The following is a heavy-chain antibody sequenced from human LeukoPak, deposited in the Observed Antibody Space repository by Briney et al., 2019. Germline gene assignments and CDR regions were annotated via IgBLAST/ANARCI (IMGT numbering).Heavy chain of an antibody. Sequence: PTETLFLTCAVSGGSISSSNWWSWVRQPPGKGLQWIGQIYHSGSTNFNPSLESRVTISVDKSKNQFSLKLTSVTAADTAVYYCARDGGGCDFWGQGTLVTVSS. CDR3: ARDGGGCDF. CDR2: IYHSGST. CDR1: GGSISSSNW. J-gene: IGHJ4*02. D-gene: IGHD6-19*01. V-gene: IGHV4-4*02.